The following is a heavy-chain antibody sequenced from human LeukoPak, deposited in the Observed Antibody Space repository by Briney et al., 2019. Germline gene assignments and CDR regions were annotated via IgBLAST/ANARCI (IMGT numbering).Heavy chain of an antibody. V-gene: IGHV1-58*01. CDR1: GFTFISSA. D-gene: IGHD4-17*01. CDR3: AAALRRSGWYFDL. Sequence: SVTVSCTASGFTFISSAVQWVRQARGQRLEWIGWIVVGSGNTNYAQKFQERVTITRDMSTSTAYMELSSLRSEDTAVYYCAAALRRSGWYFDLWGRGTLVTVSS. CDR2: IVVGSGNT. J-gene: IGHJ2*01.